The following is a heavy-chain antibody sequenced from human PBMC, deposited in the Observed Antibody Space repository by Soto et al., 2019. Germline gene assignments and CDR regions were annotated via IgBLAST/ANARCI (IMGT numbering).Heavy chain of an antibody. V-gene: IGHV4-4*08. D-gene: IGHD4-17*01. J-gene: IGHJ5*02. Sequence: SETLSLTCTVSGVSISTYYWSWIRQPPGKGLEWIGYIFSTGSTNYNPSLKSRVTISVDTSKNQFSLKLNSVTAADTAVYYCAGEVTTMDWFDPWGQGTLVTVSS. CDR3: AGEVTTMDWFDP. CDR2: IFSTGST. CDR1: GVSISTYY.